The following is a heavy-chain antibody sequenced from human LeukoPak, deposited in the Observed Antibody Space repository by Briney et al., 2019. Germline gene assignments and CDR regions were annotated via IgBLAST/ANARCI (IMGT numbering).Heavy chain of an antibody. D-gene: IGHD3-22*01. CDR2: IYYSGST. Sequence: KTSETLSLTCTVSGGSISSGDYYWRWIRQPPGKGLEWIGYIYYSGSTYYNPSLKSRVTISVDTSKNQFSLKLSSVTAADTAVYYCARATYYYDSSGYYSLYYFDYWGQGTLVTVSS. V-gene: IGHV4-30-4*01. J-gene: IGHJ4*02. CDR3: ARATYYYDSSGYYSLYYFDY. CDR1: GGSISSGDYY.